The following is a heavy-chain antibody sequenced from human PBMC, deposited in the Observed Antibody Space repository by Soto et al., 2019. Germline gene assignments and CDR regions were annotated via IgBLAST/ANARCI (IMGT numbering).Heavy chain of an antibody. V-gene: IGHV1-69*01. Sequence: QVQLVQSGAEVKKPGSSVKVSCKASGGTFSSYAISWVRQAPGQGLEWMGGIIPIFGTANYAQKFQGRVTITADESTSTAYMELSSLRSEETAVYYCATSRHYYDTDNWFDLWGQGTLVTVSS. J-gene: IGHJ5*02. CDR2: IIPIFGTA. CDR3: ATSRHYYDTDNWFDL. CDR1: GGTFSSYA. D-gene: IGHD3-22*01.